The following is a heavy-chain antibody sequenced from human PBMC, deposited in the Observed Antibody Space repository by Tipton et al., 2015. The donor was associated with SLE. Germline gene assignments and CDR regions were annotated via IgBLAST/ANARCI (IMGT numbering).Heavy chain of an antibody. CDR2: IGTSSGFI. Sequence: SLRLSCATSGFIFSSYSMNWVRQAPGKGLEWVSSIGTSSGFIYYADSVKGRFTISRDNGKNSLYLQMNSLRAEDTAVYYCARNRAAAGGWFDPWGQGTLVTVSS. D-gene: IGHD6-13*01. J-gene: IGHJ5*02. V-gene: IGHV3-21*04. CDR1: GFIFSSYS. CDR3: ARNRAAAGGWFDP.